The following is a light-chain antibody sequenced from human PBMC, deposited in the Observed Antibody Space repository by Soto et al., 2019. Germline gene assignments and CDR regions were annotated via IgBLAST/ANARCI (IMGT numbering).Light chain of an antibody. CDR2: DAS. J-gene: IGKJ2*01. Sequence: DIPMTQSPSTLSASVGDRVTITCRASQSLGSLLAWYQQKAGKAPKLLIYDASSMESGVPARFSGSGSRTEFTLTISSLQPDDFATYSCQQYNSYSTFGQGTKLEIK. CDR1: QSLGSL. CDR3: QQYNSYST. V-gene: IGKV1-5*01.